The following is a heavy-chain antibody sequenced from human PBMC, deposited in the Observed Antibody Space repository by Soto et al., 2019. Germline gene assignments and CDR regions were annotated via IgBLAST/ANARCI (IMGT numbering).Heavy chain of an antibody. J-gene: IGHJ4*02. V-gene: IGHV1-69*01. CDR2: IIPIFGTA. D-gene: IGHD2-15*01. CDR3: ARGPLGYCSGGSCYSNY. Sequence: QVQLVQSGAEVKKPGSSVKVSCKASGGTFSSYAISWVRQAPGQGLEWMGGIIPIFGTANYAQKFQGRVTITADESTSTAYMERSSLRSEDTAVYYCARGPLGYCSGGSCYSNYWGQGTLVTVSS. CDR1: GGTFSSYA.